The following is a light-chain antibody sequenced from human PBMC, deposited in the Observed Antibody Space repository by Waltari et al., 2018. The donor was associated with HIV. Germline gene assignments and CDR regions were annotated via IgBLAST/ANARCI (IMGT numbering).Light chain of an antibody. CDR2: AAS. V-gene: IGKV1-17*01. CDR3: LQHNSYPLT. Sequence: DIQMTQSPSSLSASVGDRVTLTCRASQGMRNALGWYQQKPGKAPKRLIFAASTLQSGVPSRFSGSGSGTEFTLTISSLQPEDCATYSCLQHNSYPLTFGQGTKVEIK. J-gene: IGKJ1*01. CDR1: QGMRNA.